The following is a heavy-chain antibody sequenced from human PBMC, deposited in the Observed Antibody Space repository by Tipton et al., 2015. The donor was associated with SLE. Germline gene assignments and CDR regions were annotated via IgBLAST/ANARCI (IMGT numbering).Heavy chain of an antibody. J-gene: IGHJ6*04. D-gene: IGHD3-3*01. CDR1: GFTVSRNY. V-gene: IGHV3-66*04. CDR3: AKHYDFWMAGMDV. Sequence: SLRLSCAASGFTVSRNYISWVRQAPGKGLEWVSIIYRAGSTFSAESVKGRFSISRDNSNNTVYLQMNGLRAEDTAVYYCAKHYDFWMAGMDVWGKGTTVTVSS. CDR2: IYRAGST.